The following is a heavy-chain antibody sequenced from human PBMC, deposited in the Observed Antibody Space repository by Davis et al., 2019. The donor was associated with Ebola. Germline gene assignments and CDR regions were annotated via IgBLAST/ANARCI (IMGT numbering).Heavy chain of an antibody. CDR1: GYTFTSYG. Sequence: ASVKVSCKASGYTFTSYGISWVRQAPGQGLEWMGWISAYNGNTNYAQKLQGRVTMTTDTSTSTAYMELRSLRSDDTAVYYCARGGTDDFWSGYYYYYYGMDVWGQGTTVTVSS. CDR3: ARGGTDDFWSGYYYYYYGMDV. J-gene: IGHJ6*02. CDR2: ISAYNGNT. D-gene: IGHD3-3*01. V-gene: IGHV1-18*01.